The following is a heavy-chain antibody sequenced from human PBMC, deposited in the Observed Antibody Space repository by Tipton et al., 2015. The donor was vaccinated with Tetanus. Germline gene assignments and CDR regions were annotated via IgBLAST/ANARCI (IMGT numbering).Heavy chain of an antibody. CDR1: RGPISSYC. CDR2: ISNGNP. V-gene: IGHV4-4*07. Sequence: GLVKPSETLSLTCTVSRGPISSYCWSWIRQPAGKGLEWIGHISNGNPDYSPSLKNRVTLSVDLSKNEFSLKLRSVTAADTGVYYCARVACSSTSCYSRYFDYWGPGSLVTVSS. J-gene: IGHJ4*02. CDR3: ARVACSSTSCYSRYFDY. D-gene: IGHD2-2*01.